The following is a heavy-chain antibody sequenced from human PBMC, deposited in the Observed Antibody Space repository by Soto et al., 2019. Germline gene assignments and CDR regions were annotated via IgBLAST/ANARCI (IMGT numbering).Heavy chain of an antibody. CDR1: GGSFSGHH. Sequence: QVQLQQWGAGLLKPSETLSLTCAVSGGSFSGHHWSWIRQPPGKGLEWIGEINHSGSTKYNPSLKSRVIISVDTSRNQFYLKLSSVTAADTAVYYCARLTYDSGSFNWFDPWGQGTLVTVSS. V-gene: IGHV4-34*02. J-gene: IGHJ5*02. D-gene: IGHD3-10*01. CDR3: ARLTYDSGSFNWFDP. CDR2: INHSGST.